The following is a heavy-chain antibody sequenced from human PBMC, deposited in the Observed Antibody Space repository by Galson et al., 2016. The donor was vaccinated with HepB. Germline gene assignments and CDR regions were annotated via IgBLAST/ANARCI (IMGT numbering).Heavy chain of an antibody. D-gene: IGHD1-1*01. Sequence: SLRLSCAASGFTFSRYGMHWVRQAPGKGLEWVAVISYDERNKHYADSVKGRFTISRENAKNSLYLQMNSLRAGDTAVYYCAREGRSSNWNDWYFDLWGRGTLVTVSS. CDR2: ISYDERNK. CDR3: AREGRSSNWNDWYFDL. V-gene: IGHV3-30*03. J-gene: IGHJ2*01. CDR1: GFTFSRYG.